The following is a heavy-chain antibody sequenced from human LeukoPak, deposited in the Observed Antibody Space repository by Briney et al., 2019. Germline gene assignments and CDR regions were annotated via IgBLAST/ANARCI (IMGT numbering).Heavy chain of an antibody. CDR3: ASPGIAVAGDY. J-gene: IGHJ4*02. CDR2: INHSGST. V-gene: IGHV4-34*01. CDR1: GGSFSGYY. Sequence: KTSETLSLTCAVYGGSFSGYYWSWVRQPPGKGLEWIGEINHSGSTNYNPSLKSRVTISVDTSKNQFSLKLSSVTAADTAVYYCASPGIAVAGDYWGQGTLVTVSS. D-gene: IGHD6-19*01.